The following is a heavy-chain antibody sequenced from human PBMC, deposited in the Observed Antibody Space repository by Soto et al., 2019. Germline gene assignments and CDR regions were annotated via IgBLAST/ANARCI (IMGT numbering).Heavy chain of an antibody. J-gene: IGHJ4*02. V-gene: IGHV4-61*01. CDR1: GGSVNSDNYY. D-gene: IGHD1-26*01. CDR2: IYHTGRT. CDR3: AREYSNSPEAFDS. Sequence: KPSETLSLTCTVSGGSVNSDNYYWSWIRQPPGKGLEWIGYIYHTGRTNYNPSFMSRVTISVDTSRNQFSLKLSSVTAADTAVFYCAREYSNSPEAFDSWGQGTLVTVSS.